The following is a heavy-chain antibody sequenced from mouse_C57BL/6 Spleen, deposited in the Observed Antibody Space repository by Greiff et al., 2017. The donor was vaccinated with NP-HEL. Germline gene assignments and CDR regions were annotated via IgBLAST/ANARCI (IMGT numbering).Heavy chain of an antibody. V-gene: IGHV1-22*01. D-gene: IGHD2-3*01. J-gene: IGHJ2*01. Sequence: VQLQQSGPELVKPGASVKMSCKASGYTFTDYHMHWVKQSHGKSLEWIGYINPNNGGTSYNQKFKGKATLTVNKSSSTAYMELRSLTSEDSAVYYCARGVYDSPLDYWGQGTTLTVSS. CDR1: GYTFTDYH. CDR2: INPNNGGT. CDR3: ARGVYDSPLDY.